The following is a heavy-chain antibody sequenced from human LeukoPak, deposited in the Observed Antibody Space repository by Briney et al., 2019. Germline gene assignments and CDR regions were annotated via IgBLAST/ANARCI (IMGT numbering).Heavy chain of an antibody. CDR3: AKDILSWLRSRYDAFDI. CDR2: ISGDGGST. V-gene: IGHV3-43*02. Sequence: PGGSLRLSCAASGFTFDDYAMHWVRQAPGKGLEWVSLISGDGGSTYYADSVKGRSTISRDNSKNSLYLQMNSLRTEDTALYYCAKDILSWLRSRYDAFDIWGQGTMVTVSS. CDR1: GFTFDDYA. J-gene: IGHJ3*02. D-gene: IGHD5-12*01.